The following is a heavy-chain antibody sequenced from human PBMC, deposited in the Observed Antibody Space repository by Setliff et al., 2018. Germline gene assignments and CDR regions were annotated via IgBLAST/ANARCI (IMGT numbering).Heavy chain of an antibody. Sequence: ETLSLTCTVSGGSISNYYWSWVRQAPGKGLEFVSGVDQGANTYYGDSVKGRFTISRDNSQNTVYLQMTNLRVEDTAIYYCAKDRVPDGKWDFDSSGPGILVTVSS. CDR3: AKDRVPDGKWDFDS. CDR2: VDQGANT. D-gene: IGHD2-8*01. CDR1: GGSISNYY. J-gene: IGHJ4*02. V-gene: IGHV3-53*01.